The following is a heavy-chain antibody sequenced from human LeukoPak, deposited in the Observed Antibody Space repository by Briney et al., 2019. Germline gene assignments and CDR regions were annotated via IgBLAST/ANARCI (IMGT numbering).Heavy chain of an antibody. CDR3: ARDLVDSSGYYWYYYYGMDV. Sequence: GGSLRLSCAASGFTFSSYSMNWVRQAPGKGLEWVSYISSSSSTIYYADSVKGRFTISRDNAKNSLHLQMNSLRDEDTAVYYCARDLVDSSGYYWYYYYGMDVWGQGTTVTVSS. V-gene: IGHV3-48*02. J-gene: IGHJ6*02. CDR2: ISSSSSTI. D-gene: IGHD3-22*01. CDR1: GFTFSSYS.